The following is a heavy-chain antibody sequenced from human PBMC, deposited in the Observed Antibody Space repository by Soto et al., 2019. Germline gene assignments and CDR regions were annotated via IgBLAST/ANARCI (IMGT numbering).Heavy chain of an antibody. CDR1: GFTFSSYA. V-gene: IGHV3-23*01. Sequence: PGGSLRLSCAASGFTFSSYAMSWVRQAPGKGLEWVSAIGGSGRHTYYADSVKGRFTISRDNSKNTLYLQVSSLRAEDTAVYYCAKPYYFDNSGYSHWGQGTLVTVSS. CDR3: AKPYYFDNSGYSH. J-gene: IGHJ4*02. D-gene: IGHD3-22*01. CDR2: IGGSGRHT.